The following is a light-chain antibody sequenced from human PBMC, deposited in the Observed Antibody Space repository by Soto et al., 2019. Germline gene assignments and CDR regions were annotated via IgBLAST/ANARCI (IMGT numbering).Light chain of an antibody. CDR1: SRDVGGYNY. V-gene: IGLV2-14*01. CDR2: DVS. CDR3: SSYISSDAFE. Sequence: QSVLTQPASVSGSPGQSITISCTGTSRDVGGYNYVSWYQQHPGKAPKLIIYDVSRRPAGVSNRFSGSKSGNTASLTISGLQAEHEADYYCSSYISSDAFEFGGGTKLTVL. J-gene: IGLJ2*01.